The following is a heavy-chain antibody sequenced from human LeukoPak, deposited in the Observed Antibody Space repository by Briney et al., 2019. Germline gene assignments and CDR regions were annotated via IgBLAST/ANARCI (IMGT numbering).Heavy chain of an antibody. Sequence: GGSLRLSCAASGFTVSSNYMNWVRQAPGKGLEWVSVIYTGGSTYYADSVKGRFTISRDSSKNTLYLQMTSLRAEDTAVYYCAREVKYYYGLGSYSLYFDYGGQGTLVTVSS. J-gene: IGHJ4*02. CDR3: AREVKYYYGLGSYSLYFDY. CDR1: GFTVSSNY. D-gene: IGHD3-10*01. CDR2: IYTGGST. V-gene: IGHV3-66*01.